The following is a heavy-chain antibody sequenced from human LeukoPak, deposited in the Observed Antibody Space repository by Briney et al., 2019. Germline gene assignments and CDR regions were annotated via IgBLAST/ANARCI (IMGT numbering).Heavy chain of an antibody. D-gene: IGHD3-10*01. CDR1: GFTFSSYG. Sequence: GGSLRLSCAASGFTFSSYGIHRVRQAPGKGLEWVAVISYDGSHKYYADSVKGRFTISRDNSKNTLYLQMSSLRGEDTAVYYCAKDGSDYGLDVWGQGTTVTVSS. J-gene: IGHJ6*02. CDR3: AKDGSDYGLDV. V-gene: IGHV3-30*18. CDR2: ISYDGSHK.